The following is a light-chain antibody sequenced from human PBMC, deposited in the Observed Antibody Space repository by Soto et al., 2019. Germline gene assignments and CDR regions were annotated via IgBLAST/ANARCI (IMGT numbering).Light chain of an antibody. V-gene: IGKV1-9*01. CDR1: QDIHNS. Sequence: DLQLTQSPSFLSASVGDRVTITCRASQDIHNSLAWYQQMPGKAPKLLMYAASTLQSGVPSRFSGSGSGTEFTLTIISLQPEDFATYYCQDVKSYPLSFGGGTKVEIK. CDR3: QDVKSYPLS. CDR2: AAS. J-gene: IGKJ4*01.